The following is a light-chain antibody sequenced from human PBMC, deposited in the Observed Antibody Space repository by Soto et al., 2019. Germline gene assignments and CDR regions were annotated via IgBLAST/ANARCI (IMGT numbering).Light chain of an antibody. CDR1: QSVASSY. CDR3: HPFGSLPEP. CDR2: SAS. V-gene: IGKV3-20*01. J-gene: IGKJ1*01. Sequence: EVVLTQSPGTLSLSPGERVTLSCRASQSVASSYLAWYQQKPGRAPRLLFYSASSRATGIPDRFSGSGSGTDFTLTITRLEHEDFEVYYCHPFGSLPEPFGQGTNVE.